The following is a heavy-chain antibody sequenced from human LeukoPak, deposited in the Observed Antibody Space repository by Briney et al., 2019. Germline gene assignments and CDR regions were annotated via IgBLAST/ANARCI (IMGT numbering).Heavy chain of an antibody. D-gene: IGHD1-26*01. Sequence: PSETLSLTCTVSGGSISTSNYYWGWIRQPPGKGLEWIGNIFYSGSTYYSPSLKSRVTISLDTSRNQFSLKLSSVTAADTAVYYCARGGRSYPSAGFGYWGQGTLVTVSS. CDR3: ARGGRSYPSAGFGY. CDR1: GGSISTSNYY. J-gene: IGHJ4*02. V-gene: IGHV4-39*07. CDR2: IFYSGST.